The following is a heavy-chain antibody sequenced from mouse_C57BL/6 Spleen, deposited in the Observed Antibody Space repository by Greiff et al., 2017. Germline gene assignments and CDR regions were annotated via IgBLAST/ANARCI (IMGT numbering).Heavy chain of an antibody. CDR2: IYPRSGNT. J-gene: IGHJ1*03. V-gene: IGHV1-81*01. CDR1: GYTFTSYG. Sequence: QVQLQQSGAELARPGASVKLSCKASGYTFTSYGISWVKQRTGQGLEWIGEIYPRSGNTYYNEKFKGKATLTADKSSSTAYMELRSLTSEDSAVYVCARRYGSSPHWYFDVWGTGTTVTVSS. D-gene: IGHD1-1*01. CDR3: ARRYGSSPHWYFDV.